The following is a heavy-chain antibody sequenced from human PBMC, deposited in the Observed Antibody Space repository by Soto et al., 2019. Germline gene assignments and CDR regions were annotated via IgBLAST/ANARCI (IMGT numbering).Heavy chain of an antibody. V-gene: IGHV1-18*01. CDR3: ARDAAIGMNDY. J-gene: IGHJ4*02. CDR1: GYTFTSYG. Sequence: QVQLVQSGAEVKKPGASVKVSCKASGYTFTSYGISWVRQAPGQGLEWMGWISAYNGNTKYAQKLQGRITXTXHTSTSTAYMELRSLRSDDTAVYYCARDAAIGMNDYWGQGTLVTVSS. D-gene: IGHD1-20*01. CDR2: ISAYNGNT.